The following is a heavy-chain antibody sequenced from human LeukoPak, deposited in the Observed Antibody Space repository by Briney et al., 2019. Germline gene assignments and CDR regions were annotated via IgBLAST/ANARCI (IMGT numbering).Heavy chain of an antibody. CDR2: TYDSGST. CDR1: GGSISSGGYS. CDR3: GRASHTATTVLHAYDI. D-gene: IGHD4-17*01. Sequence: SQTLSLTCAVSGGSISSGGYSWSWIRQPPGKGLEWIGSTYDSGSTYYNPSLKSRASISVDTYKNQFSLKVSSVTAADTAMYYRGRASHTATTVLHAYDIWGQGPMVTVSS. V-gene: IGHV4-30-2*03. J-gene: IGHJ3*02.